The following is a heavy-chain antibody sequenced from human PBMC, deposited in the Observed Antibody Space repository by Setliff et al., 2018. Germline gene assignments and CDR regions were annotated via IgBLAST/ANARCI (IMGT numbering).Heavy chain of an antibody. CDR2: VYINGGT. D-gene: IGHD5-12*01. CDR3: ARDQWVRSPPLSFSYGMDV. CDR1: GGSISSSYY. V-gene: IGHV4-4*07. J-gene: IGHJ6*02. Sequence: SETLSLTCTVSGGSISSSYYWSWIRQPAGKGLEWIGRVYINGGTNYNPSLKSRVTISLDTSKNQFSLKLTSVTAADTAVYYCARDQWVRSPPLSFSYGMDVWGQGTTVTVS.